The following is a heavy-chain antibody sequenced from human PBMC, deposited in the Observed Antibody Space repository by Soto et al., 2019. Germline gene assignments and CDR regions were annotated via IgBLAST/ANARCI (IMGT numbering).Heavy chain of an antibody. J-gene: IGHJ6*02. CDR1: GFTFSSFR. D-gene: IGHD2-21*02. CDR3: ARDRRFCGDTDCYRDYYYALDV. CDR2: INSDASST. Sequence: VQLVESGGGLVQPGGSLRLSCAASGFTFSSFRVHWVRQAPGKGLVWVSHINSDASSTNYADSVKGRFTISRDNAKNXLYLQMNSRRVEDTAVYYCARDRRFCGDTDCYRDYYYALDVWGPGTTVTVSS. V-gene: IGHV3-74*01.